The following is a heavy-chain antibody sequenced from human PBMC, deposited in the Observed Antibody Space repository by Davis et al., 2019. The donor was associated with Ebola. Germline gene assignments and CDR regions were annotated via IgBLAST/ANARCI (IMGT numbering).Heavy chain of an antibody. Sequence: MPSETLSLTCAISGDSASSNGAAWNWIRQSPSRGLEWLGRTYYRSKWYNDYAVSVKSRITINPDTSKNQFSLQLNSVTPEDTAVYYCASELDYYYGMDVWGQGTTVTVSS. J-gene: IGHJ6*02. CDR3: ASELDYYYGMDV. V-gene: IGHV6-1*01. D-gene: IGHD6-13*01. CDR1: GDSASSNGAA. CDR2: TYYRSKWYN.